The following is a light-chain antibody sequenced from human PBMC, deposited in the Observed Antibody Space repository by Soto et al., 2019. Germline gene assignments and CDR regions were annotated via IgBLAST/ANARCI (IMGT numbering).Light chain of an antibody. CDR2: GAA. V-gene: IGKV3-20*01. Sequence: EIVMTQSPSTLSVPPGERATLSCRASQSVSIDLAGYQQTPGQAPRLLIFGAASRATGIPDRGSGSGSGTDFTLTISRLEPEDVSAYYYQQYGSTLTWTFGQGTKVDIK. J-gene: IGKJ1*01. CDR1: QSVSID. CDR3: QQYGSTLTWT.